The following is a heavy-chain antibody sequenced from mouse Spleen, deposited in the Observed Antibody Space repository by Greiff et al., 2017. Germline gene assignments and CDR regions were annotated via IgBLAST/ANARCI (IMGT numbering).Heavy chain of an antibody. J-gene: IGHJ4*01. V-gene: IGHV1-66*01. CDR3: ASLNYDYAMDY. D-gene: IGHD2-1*01. CDR2: IYPGSGNT. Sequence: VQLQQSGPELVKPGASVKISCKASGYSFTSYYIHWVKQRPGQGLEWIGWIYPGSGNTKYNEKFKGKATLTADTSSSTAYMQLSSLTYEDSAVYYCASLNYDYAMDYWGQGTSVAVSS. CDR1: GYSFTSYY.